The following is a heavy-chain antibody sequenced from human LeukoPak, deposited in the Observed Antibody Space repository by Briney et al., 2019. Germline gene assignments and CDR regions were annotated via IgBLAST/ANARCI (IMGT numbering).Heavy chain of an antibody. CDR3: ARHRGPPPGRGYSGYGLDY. Sequence: SETLSLTCTVSGGSISSYYWSWIQQPPGKGLEWIGYIYYSGSTNYNPSLKSRVTISVDTSKNQFSLKLSSVTAADTAVYYCARHRGPPPGRGYSGYGLDYWGQGTLVTVSS. CDR2: IYYSGST. J-gene: IGHJ4*02. V-gene: IGHV4-59*08. D-gene: IGHD5-12*01. CDR1: GGSISSYY.